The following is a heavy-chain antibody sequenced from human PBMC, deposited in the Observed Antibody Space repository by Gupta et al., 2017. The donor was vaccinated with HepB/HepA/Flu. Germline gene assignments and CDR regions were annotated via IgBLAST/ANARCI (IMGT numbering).Heavy chain of an antibody. CDR3: ARRRITIFGVVIRTYYYYGMDV. Sequence: QVQLVQSGAEVKKPGASVKVSCKASGYPFTSYDINWVRQTTGQGLGWMGWMNPNSGNTGYAQKFQGRVTMTRNTSISTAYMELSSLRSEDTAVYYCARRRITIFGVVIRTYYYYGMDVWGQGTTVTVSS. V-gene: IGHV1-8*01. CDR2: MNPNSGNT. D-gene: IGHD3-3*01. J-gene: IGHJ6*02. CDR1: GYPFTSYD.